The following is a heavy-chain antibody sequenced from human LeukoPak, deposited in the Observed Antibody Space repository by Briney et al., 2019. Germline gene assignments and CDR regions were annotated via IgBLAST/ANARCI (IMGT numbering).Heavy chain of an antibody. V-gene: IGHV3-7*03. CDR3: ARASGRDGYI. Sequence: GGSLRLSCAASGFTFSSYAMSWVRQAPGKGLEWVANIKQDGSEKYYVDSVKGRFTISRDNAKNSLYLQMNSLRAEDTAVYYCARASGRDGYIWGQGTLVTVSS. CDR2: IKQDGSEK. J-gene: IGHJ4*02. D-gene: IGHD5-24*01. CDR1: GFTFSSYA.